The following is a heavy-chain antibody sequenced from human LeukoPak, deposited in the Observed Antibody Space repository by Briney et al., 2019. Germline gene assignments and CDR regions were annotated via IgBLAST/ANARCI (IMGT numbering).Heavy chain of an antibody. CDR1: GGSFSGYY. Sequence: SETLSLTCAVYGGSFSGYYWSWIRQPPGKGLEWIGKINHSGSTNYNPSLKSRVTISVDTSKNQFSLKLSSVTAADTAVYYCARHEHTMVRGVSAPFDPWGQGTLVTVSS. J-gene: IGHJ5*02. CDR3: ARHEHTMVRGVSAPFDP. CDR2: INHSGST. D-gene: IGHD3-10*01. V-gene: IGHV4-34*01.